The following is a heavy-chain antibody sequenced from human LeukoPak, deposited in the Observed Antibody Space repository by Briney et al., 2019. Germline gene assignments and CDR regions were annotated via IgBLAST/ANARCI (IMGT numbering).Heavy chain of an antibody. Sequence: GGSLRLSCTASGSPFIEYSMNWVRQAPGKGLEWISYIGIDSGSTKYADSVRGRFTIPADKAKNSLYLQMNSLRVEDTAVYYCARDHNYAFDNWGQGTLVSVAS. CDR2: IGIDSGST. CDR1: GSPFIEYS. CDR3: ARDHNYAFDN. V-gene: IGHV3-48*01. J-gene: IGHJ4*02. D-gene: IGHD1-1*01.